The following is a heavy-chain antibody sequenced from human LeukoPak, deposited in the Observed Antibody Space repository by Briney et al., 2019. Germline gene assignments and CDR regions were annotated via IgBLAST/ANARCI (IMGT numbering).Heavy chain of an antibody. V-gene: IGHV3-7*04. J-gene: IGHJ4*02. CDR1: GFPFGSFW. CDR2: IDQDGSEK. D-gene: IGHD5-12*01. CDR3: ARDWSTSRTYSGYPEF. Sequence: AGGSLRLSCAASGFPFGSFWMTWVRQAPGKGLEWVANIDQDGSEKHYVDSVKGRFSISRDNAKNSLDLQMNSLRADDTAVYYCARDWSTSRTYSGYPEFWGQGSLVTVPS.